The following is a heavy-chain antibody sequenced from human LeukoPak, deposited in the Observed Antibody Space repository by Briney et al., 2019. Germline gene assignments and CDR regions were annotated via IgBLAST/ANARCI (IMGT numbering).Heavy chain of an antibody. CDR3: ARGPTVVVAARYWFDP. J-gene: IGHJ5*02. D-gene: IGHD2-15*01. CDR1: GGSFSGYY. Sequence: PSETLSLTCAVYGGSFSGYYWSWIRQLPGKGLEWIGEINHSGSTNYNPSLKSRVTISVDTSKNQFSLKLSSVTAADTAVYYCARGPTVVVAARYWFDPWGQGTLVTVSS. V-gene: IGHV4-34*01. CDR2: INHSGST.